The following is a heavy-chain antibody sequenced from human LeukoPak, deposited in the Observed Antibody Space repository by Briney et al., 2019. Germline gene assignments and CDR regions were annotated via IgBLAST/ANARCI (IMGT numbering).Heavy chain of an antibody. D-gene: IGHD3-10*01. CDR2: ISSSGSTI. Sequence: GGSLRLSCAASGFTFSDYYMSWIRQAPGKGLEWVSYISSSGSTIYYADSVKGRFTISRDNSKNTLYLQLNSLRAEDTAVYYCARDSTYYYASGSSGPHYFDNWGQGTLVTVSS. V-gene: IGHV3-11*04. CDR1: GFTFSDYY. CDR3: ARDSTYYYASGSSGPHYFDN. J-gene: IGHJ4*02.